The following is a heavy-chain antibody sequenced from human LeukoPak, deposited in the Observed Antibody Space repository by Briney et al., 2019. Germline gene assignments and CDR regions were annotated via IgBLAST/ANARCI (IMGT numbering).Heavy chain of an antibody. D-gene: IGHD3-9*01. Sequence: GASVKVSCKASGYTFTSYGISWVRQAPGQGLEWMGWISAYNGNTNYAQKLQGRVTMTTDTSTITAYMELRSLRSDDTAVYYCARDGEVRYFDWLSQPNWFDPWGQGTLVTVSS. V-gene: IGHV1-18*04. J-gene: IGHJ5*02. CDR3: ARDGEVRYFDWLSQPNWFDP. CDR2: ISAYNGNT. CDR1: GYTFTSYG.